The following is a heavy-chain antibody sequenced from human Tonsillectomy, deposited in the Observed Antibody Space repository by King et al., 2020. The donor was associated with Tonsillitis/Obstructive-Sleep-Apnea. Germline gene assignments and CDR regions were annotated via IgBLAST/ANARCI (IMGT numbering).Heavy chain of an antibody. Sequence: LQQWGAGLLKPSETLSLTCAVYGGSFSGYYWSWIRQPPGKGLEWIGEIKLSGSTNYNPSLKSRVTISVDTSKNQFSLKLSSVTAADTAVYYCARRGNVSVTFDIWGQGTMVTVSS. V-gene: IGHV4-34*01. J-gene: IGHJ3*02. CDR2: IKLSGST. CDR1: GGSFSGYY. CDR3: ARRGNVSVTFDI. D-gene: IGHD3-10*01.